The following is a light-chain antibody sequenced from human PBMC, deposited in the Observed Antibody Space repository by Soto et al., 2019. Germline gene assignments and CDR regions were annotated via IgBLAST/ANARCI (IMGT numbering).Light chain of an antibody. V-gene: IGLV1-40*01. Sequence: QSVLTQPPSVSGAPGQRVTISCTGTSYNIGAGYYVHWYQQHPGRAPKLIIYGNTNRPSGVPDRFSGSKSGNSASLAITGLQAEDEADYYCWSFDSGMSVVFGGGTKLTVL. CDR2: GNT. CDR3: WSFDSGMSVV. CDR1: SYNIGAGYY. J-gene: IGLJ2*01.